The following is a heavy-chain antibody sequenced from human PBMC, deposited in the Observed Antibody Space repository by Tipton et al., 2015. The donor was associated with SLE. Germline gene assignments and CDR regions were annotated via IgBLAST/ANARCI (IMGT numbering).Heavy chain of an antibody. D-gene: IGHD1/OR15-1a*01. CDR1: GFTFSSYA. CDR3: AKFEKTTDFYLDS. J-gene: IGHJ4*02. CDR2: ISGGGGST. Sequence: SLRLSCATSGFTFSSYALSWVRRAPGKGLEWVSAISGGGGSTYYADFVKGRLSISIDKSKKTLFLQMNSLRVDDTATYYCAKFEKTTDFYLDSWGQGTPVSVSS. V-gene: IGHV3-23*01.